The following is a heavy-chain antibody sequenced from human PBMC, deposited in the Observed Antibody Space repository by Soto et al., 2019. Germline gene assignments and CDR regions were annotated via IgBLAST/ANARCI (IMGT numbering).Heavy chain of an antibody. Sequence: SETLSLTCTVSGGSISSGGYYWSWIRQHPGKGLEWIGYIYYSGSTYYNPSLKSRVTISVDTSKNQFSLKVTSVTAADTAVYYCARDGSGYASFDYWGQGTLVTVSS. CDR3: ARDGSGYASFDY. J-gene: IGHJ4*02. CDR1: GGSISSGGYY. CDR2: IYYSGST. D-gene: IGHD5-12*01. V-gene: IGHV4-31*03.